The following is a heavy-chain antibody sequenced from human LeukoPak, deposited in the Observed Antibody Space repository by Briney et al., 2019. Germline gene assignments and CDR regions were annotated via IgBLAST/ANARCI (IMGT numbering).Heavy chain of an antibody. D-gene: IGHD3-10*01. J-gene: IGHJ6*04. CDR2: ISAYNGNT. CDR1: GYTFTSYG. V-gene: IGHV1-18*04. Sequence: GASVKVSCKAPGYTFTSYGISWVRQAPGQGLEWMGWISAYNGNTNYAQKLQGRVTMTTDTSTSTAYMELRSLRSDDTAVYYCARDPPPLLWFGELSPYYYGMDVWGKGTTVAVSS. CDR3: ARDPPPLLWFGELSPYYYGMDV.